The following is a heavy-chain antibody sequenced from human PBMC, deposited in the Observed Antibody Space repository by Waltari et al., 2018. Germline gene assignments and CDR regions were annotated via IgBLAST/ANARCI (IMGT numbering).Heavy chain of an antibody. V-gene: IGHV4-39*01. CDR2: IYYSGST. Sequence: QLQLQESGPGLVKPSETLSLTCPVPGGSISSSSYYWGWIRQPPGKGLEWIGSIYYSGSTYYNPSLKSRVTISVDTSKNQFSLKLSSVTAADTAVYYCALTVTTFWYFDLWGRGTLVTVSS. CDR1: GGSISSSSYY. D-gene: IGHD4-4*01. J-gene: IGHJ2*01. CDR3: ALTVTTFWYFDL.